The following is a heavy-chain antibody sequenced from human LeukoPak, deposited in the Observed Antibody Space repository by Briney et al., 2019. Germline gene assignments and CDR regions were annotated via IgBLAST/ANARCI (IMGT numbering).Heavy chain of an antibody. V-gene: IGHV4-39*01. CDR2: IYYSGST. CDR3: ARPLSGGVGATYGAFDI. Sequence: PSETLSLTCTVSGGSISSSSYYWGWIRQPPGKGQEWIGSIYYSGSTYYNPSLKSRVTISVDTSKNQFSLKLSSVTAADTAVYYCARPLSGGVGATYGAFDIWGQGTMVTVSS. J-gene: IGHJ3*02. D-gene: IGHD1-26*01. CDR1: GGSISSSSYY.